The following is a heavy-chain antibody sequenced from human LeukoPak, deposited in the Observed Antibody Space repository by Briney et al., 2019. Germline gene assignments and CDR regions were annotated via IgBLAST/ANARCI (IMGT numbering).Heavy chain of an antibody. D-gene: IGHD5-12*01. CDR1: GFTFSSYS. J-gene: IGHJ5*02. V-gene: IGHV3-21*01. Sequence: GGSLRLSCAASGFTFSSYSMNWVRQAPGKGLEWVSSISSSSSYIYYADSVKGRFTTSRDNSKNTLYLQMNSLRVEDTAVYYCARDEYEYAGWFDPWGQGTLVTVSS. CDR2: ISSSSSYI. CDR3: ARDEYEYAGWFDP.